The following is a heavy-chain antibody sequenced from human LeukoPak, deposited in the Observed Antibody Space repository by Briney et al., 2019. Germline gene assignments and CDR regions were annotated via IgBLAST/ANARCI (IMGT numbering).Heavy chain of an antibody. Sequence: ASVKVSCKASGFTFTSYDIHWVRQATGQGLEWMGWMNPNSGNAGYAQNFQGRVTMTRTTSISTAYMELSSLRSEDTAVYYCASFFHSSGWYFDYWGQGTLVTVSS. V-gene: IGHV1-8*01. CDR1: GFTFTSYD. J-gene: IGHJ4*02. D-gene: IGHD6-19*01. CDR2: MNPNSGNA. CDR3: ASFFHSSGWYFDY.